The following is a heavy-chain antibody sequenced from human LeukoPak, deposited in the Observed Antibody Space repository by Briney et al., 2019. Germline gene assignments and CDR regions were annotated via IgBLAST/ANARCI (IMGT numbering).Heavy chain of an antibody. CDR3: AKAPVTTCSGAYCYPFDY. CDR1: GFTFSSYE. V-gene: IGHV3-48*03. J-gene: IGHJ4*02. D-gene: IGHD2-21*01. Sequence: GGSLRLSCAASGFTFSSYEMNWVRQAPWKGLEWVSYISSSGSTIYYADSVKGRFTISRDSSKNTLYLQMNRLRAEDAAVYYCAKAPVTTCSGAYCYPFDYWGQGTLVTVSS. CDR2: ISSSGSTI.